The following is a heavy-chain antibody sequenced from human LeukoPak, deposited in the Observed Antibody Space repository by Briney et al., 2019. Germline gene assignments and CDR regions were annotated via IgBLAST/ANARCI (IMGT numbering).Heavy chain of an antibody. Sequence: SETLSLTCTVSGGSISSYYWSWIRQPPGKGLEWIGYIYYSGSTNYNPSLKSRVTISVDTSKNQFSMKLSSVTAADTAVYYCARSVYGVSVDYWGQGTLVTVSS. D-gene: IGHD4-17*01. J-gene: IGHJ4*02. V-gene: IGHV4-59*01. CDR1: GGSISSYY. CDR2: IYYSGST. CDR3: ARSVYGVSVDY.